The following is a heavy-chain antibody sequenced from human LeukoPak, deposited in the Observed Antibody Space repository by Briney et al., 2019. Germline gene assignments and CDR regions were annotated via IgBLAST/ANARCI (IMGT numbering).Heavy chain of an antibody. CDR3: ARSILRYYYNASGYYPYYFDY. J-gene: IGHJ4*02. D-gene: IGHD3-22*01. V-gene: IGHV4-39*07. CDR2: ISYRGNN. Sequence: GSLRLSCAASGFTFSSYSMNWVRQAPGKGLEWIGSISYRGNNYHNPSVKSRVIMSVDTSKNQFSLALRSVTAADTAVYYCARSILRYYYNASGYYPYYFDYWGQGMLVTVSS. CDR1: GFTFSSYS.